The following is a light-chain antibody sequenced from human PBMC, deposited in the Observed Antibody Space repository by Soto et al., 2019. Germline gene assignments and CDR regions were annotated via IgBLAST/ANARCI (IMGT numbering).Light chain of an antibody. V-gene: IGKV3-15*01. CDR1: QSVSSN. CDR2: GAS. J-gene: IGKJ1*01. Sequence: EIVMTQSPAPLSVSPGERATLSCRASQSVSSNLAWYQQKPGQAPRLLIYGASTRATGIPARFSGSGSGTEFTLTISSLQSEDFAVYYCQQYNNWPPGTFGQGNKVEIK. CDR3: QQYNNWPPGT.